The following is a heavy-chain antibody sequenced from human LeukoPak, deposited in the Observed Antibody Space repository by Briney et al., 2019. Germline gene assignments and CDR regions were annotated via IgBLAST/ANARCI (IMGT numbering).Heavy chain of an antibody. J-gene: IGHJ4*02. CDR2: IXGXGGST. Sequence: GGSLRLSCAAXGXXFXXXAXXXXXXAPGXXLXXVXXIXGXGGSTYYADSVKGRFTISRDNSKNSLYLQMNSLKTEDTALYYCAXDLRGTYGFEVCDSWGQGTLVTVSS. V-gene: IGHV3-43*02. CDR1: GXXFXXXA. CDR3: AXDLRGTYGFEVCDS. D-gene: IGHD3-10*01.